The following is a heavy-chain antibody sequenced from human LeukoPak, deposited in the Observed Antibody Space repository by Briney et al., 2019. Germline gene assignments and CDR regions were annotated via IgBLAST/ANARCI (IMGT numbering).Heavy chain of an antibody. Sequence: ASVKVSCKASGYTFSSYDINWVRQATGQGLEWMGWMNPNSGNTGYAQKFRGRVTITRNTSISTAYMELSSLRSEDTALYYCARGVYVTAVTSSSYYYMDVWGKGTTVTVSS. CDR1: GYTFSSYD. CDR3: ARGVYVTAVTSSSYYYMDV. V-gene: IGHV1-8*03. J-gene: IGHJ6*03. CDR2: MNPNSGNT. D-gene: IGHD4-11*01.